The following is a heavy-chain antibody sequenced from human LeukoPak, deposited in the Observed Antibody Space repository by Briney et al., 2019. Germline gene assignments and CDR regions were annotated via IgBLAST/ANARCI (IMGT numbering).Heavy chain of an antibody. J-gene: IGHJ4*02. CDR3: ATLRLGYSLDY. V-gene: IGHV3-53*01. CDR2: IYSGGST. D-gene: IGHD2-21*01. CDR1: GFTVSSNY. Sequence: GGSLRLSCAASGFTVSSNYMSWVRQAPGKGLEWVSIIYSGGSTYYADSVKVRFTISRDNSKNTLYLQMNSLRAEDTAVYYCATLRLGYSLDYWGQGTLVTVSS.